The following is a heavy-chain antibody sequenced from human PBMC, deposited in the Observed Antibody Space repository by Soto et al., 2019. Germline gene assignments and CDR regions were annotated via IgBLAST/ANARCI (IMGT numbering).Heavy chain of an antibody. CDR2: ISYDGSNK. CDR3: ARSLTGYYYFDY. D-gene: IGHD3-9*01. J-gene: IGHJ4*02. Sequence: GGSLRLSCAASGFTFSSYAMHWVRQAPGKGLEWVAVISYDGSNKYYADSVKGRFTISRDNSKNTLYLQMNSLRAEDTAVYYCARSLTGYYYFDYWGQGTLVTVSS. V-gene: IGHV3-30-3*01. CDR1: GFTFSSYA.